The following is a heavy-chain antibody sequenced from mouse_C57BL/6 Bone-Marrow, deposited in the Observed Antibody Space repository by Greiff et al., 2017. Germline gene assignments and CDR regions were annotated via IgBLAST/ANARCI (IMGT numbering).Heavy chain of an antibody. CDR1: GYAFTNYL. CDR2: INPGSGGT. V-gene: IGHV1-54*01. Sequence: VQLQQSGAELVRPGTSVKVSCKASGYAFTNYLIEWVKQRPGPGLEGIGVINPGSGGTNYNEQFKGKATLTADKSSSTAYMQLSSLTAEDSAVYFCARSDWFAYWGQGTLVTVSA. J-gene: IGHJ3*01. CDR3: ARSDWFAY.